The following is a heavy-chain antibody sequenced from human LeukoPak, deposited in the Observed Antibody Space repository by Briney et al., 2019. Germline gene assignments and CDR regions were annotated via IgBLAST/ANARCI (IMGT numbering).Heavy chain of an antibody. D-gene: IGHD1-26*01. CDR3: ARRRENREAYYYYGMDV. Sequence: KPGGSLRLSCAASGFTFSSYSMNWVRQAPGKGLEWVSYISSSSSYIYYADSVKGRFTISRDNAKNSLYLQMNSLRAEDTAVYYCARRRENREAYYYYGMDVWGKGTTVTVSS. CDR1: GFTFSSYS. CDR2: ISSSSSYI. J-gene: IGHJ6*04. V-gene: IGHV3-21*01.